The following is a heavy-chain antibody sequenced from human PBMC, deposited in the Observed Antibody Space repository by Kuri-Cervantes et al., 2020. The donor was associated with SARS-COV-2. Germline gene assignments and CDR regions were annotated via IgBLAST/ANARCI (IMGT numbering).Heavy chain of an antibody. CDR2: ISSSGSTI. D-gene: IGHD2-2*01. Sequence: GGSLRLSCAASGFTFSSYEMNWVRQAPGKGLEWVSYISSSGSTIYYADSVKGRFTISRDNAKNSLYLQMNSLRPEDTALYYCTKALGGLVPAHDVFDIWGHGTMVTVSS. V-gene: IGHV3-48*03. CDR3: TKALGGLVPAHDVFDI. CDR1: GFTFSSYE. J-gene: IGHJ3*02.